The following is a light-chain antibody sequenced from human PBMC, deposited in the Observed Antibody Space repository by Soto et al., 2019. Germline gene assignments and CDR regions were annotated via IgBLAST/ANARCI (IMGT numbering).Light chain of an antibody. CDR3: QHRKNWPLT. CDR1: QTVDNY. Sequence: EIVLTQSPATLSLSPGERATLSCRASQTVDNYLHWYQQNPGQHPRLLIYDAFYRAACVPARFSRVGSGTDFTLTISSLEPEDLASYYCQHRKNWPLTFGGGTRVEI. J-gene: IGKJ4*01. V-gene: IGKV3-11*01. CDR2: DAF.